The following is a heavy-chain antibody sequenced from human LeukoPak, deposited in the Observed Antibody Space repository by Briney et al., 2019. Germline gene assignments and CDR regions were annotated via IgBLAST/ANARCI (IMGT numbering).Heavy chain of an antibody. Sequence: ASVKVSCKASGYTFTSYGISWVRQAPGQGLEWTGWISAYNGNTNYAQKLQGRVTMTTDTSTSTAYMELRSLRSDDTAVYYCARDRRGAAGRWSPPMGVWGQGTTVTVSS. D-gene: IGHD6-25*01. J-gene: IGHJ6*02. V-gene: IGHV1-18*01. CDR1: GYTFTSYG. CDR2: ISAYNGNT. CDR3: ARDRRGAAGRWSPPMGV.